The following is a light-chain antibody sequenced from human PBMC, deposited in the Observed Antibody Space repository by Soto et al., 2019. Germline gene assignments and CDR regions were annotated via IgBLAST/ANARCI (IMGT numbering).Light chain of an antibody. J-gene: IGLJ1*01. Sequence: QSVLTQPASVSGSPGQSITISCTGTSSDVGNYNYVSWYQQHPGKAPKLMIYDVSNRPSGVSNRFSGSKSGITASLTISGLQAEDEADYYCSSYTGSSTYVFGTGTKVTVL. CDR3: SSYTGSSTYV. V-gene: IGLV2-14*01. CDR1: SSDVGNYNY. CDR2: DVS.